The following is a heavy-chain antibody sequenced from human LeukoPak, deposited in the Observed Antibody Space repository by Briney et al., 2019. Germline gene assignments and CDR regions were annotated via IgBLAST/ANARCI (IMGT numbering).Heavy chain of an antibody. CDR1: GGSISSSSYY. V-gene: IGHV4-39*07. J-gene: IGHJ4*02. Sequence: KPSETLSLTCTVSGGSISSSSYYWGWIRQPPGKGLEWIGSIYYSGSTYYNPSLKSRVTISVDTSKNQFSLKLSSVTAADTAVYYCARVGATMEPYYFDYWGQGTLVTVSS. CDR3: ARVGATMEPYYFDY. D-gene: IGHD1-26*01. CDR2: IYYSGST.